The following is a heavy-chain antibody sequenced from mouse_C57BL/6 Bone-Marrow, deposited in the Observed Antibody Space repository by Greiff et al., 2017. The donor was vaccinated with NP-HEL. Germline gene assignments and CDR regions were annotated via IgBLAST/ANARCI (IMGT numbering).Heavy chain of an antibody. Sequence: VQLQESGGGLVKPGGSLKLSCAASGFTFSDYGMHWVRQAPEKGLEWVAYISSGSSTIYYADTVKGRFTISRDNAKNTLFLQMTSLRSEDTAMYYCARGGYSTSYFDYWGQGTTLTVSS. J-gene: IGHJ2*01. V-gene: IGHV5-17*01. D-gene: IGHD2-5*01. CDR1: GFTFSDYG. CDR3: ARGGYSTSYFDY. CDR2: ISSGSSTI.